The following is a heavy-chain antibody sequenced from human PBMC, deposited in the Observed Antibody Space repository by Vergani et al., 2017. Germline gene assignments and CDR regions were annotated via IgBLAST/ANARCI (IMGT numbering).Heavy chain of an antibody. CDR2: IYTSGST. CDR3: ASSGYSYVMAYYYDSRNGMDV. V-gene: IGHV4-61*02. Sequence: QVQLQESGPGLGKPSQTLSLTCTVSGGPISSGSYYWSWIRQPAGKGLEWIGRIYTSGSTNYNPSLKSRVTMSVDTSKDQFSLKLSSVTAADTAVYYCASSGYSYVMAYYYDSRNGMDVGGQGTTVTVSS. CDR1: GGPISSGSYY. J-gene: IGHJ6*02. D-gene: IGHD3-22*01.